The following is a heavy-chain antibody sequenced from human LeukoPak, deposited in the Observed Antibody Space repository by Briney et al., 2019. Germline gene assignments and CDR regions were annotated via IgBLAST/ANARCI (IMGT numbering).Heavy chain of an antibody. J-gene: IGHJ6*03. CDR3: ARGRRRYYYYYMDV. CDR2: INHSGST. V-gene: IGHV4-34*01. Sequence: SETLSLTCAVYGGSFSGYCWSWLRQPPGKGLEWVGEINHSGSTNYNPSLKSRVTISVDTSKNQFSLKLSSVTAADTAVYYCARGRRRYYYYYMDVWGKGTTVTVSS. CDR1: GGSFSGYC.